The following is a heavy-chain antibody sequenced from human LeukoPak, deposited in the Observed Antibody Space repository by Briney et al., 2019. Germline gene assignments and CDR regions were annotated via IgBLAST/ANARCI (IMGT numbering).Heavy chain of an antibody. CDR3: AKDLNRFRGVRGADIGY. CDR2: ISYDGSNK. V-gene: IGHV3-30*04. Sequence: QAGGSLRLSCAASGFTFSSYAMHWVRQAPGKGLEWVAVISYDGSNKYYADSVKGRFTISRDNSKNTLYLQMNSLRAGDTAVYYCAKDLNRFRGVRGADIGYWGQGTLVTVSS. CDR1: GFTFSSYA. J-gene: IGHJ4*02. D-gene: IGHD3-10*01.